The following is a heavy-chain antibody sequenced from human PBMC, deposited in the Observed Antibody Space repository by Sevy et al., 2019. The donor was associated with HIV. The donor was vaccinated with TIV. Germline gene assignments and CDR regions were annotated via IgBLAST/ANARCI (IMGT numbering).Heavy chain of an antibody. D-gene: IGHD1-1*01. V-gene: IGHV3-23*01. CDR3: AKEGNNSPDKFDS. Sequence: GGSLRLSCAASRFTFNKFAMSWVRQAPGKGLEWVSAISRKSLGTYYADPVKGRFSISRDDSKNMLYLQMSSLRGDDTAVYYCAKEGNNSPDKFDSWGQGTLVTVSS. CDR2: ISRKSLGT. J-gene: IGHJ4*02. CDR1: RFTFNKFA.